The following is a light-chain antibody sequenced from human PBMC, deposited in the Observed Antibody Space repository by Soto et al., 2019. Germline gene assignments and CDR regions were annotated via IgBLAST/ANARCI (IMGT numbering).Light chain of an antibody. CDR1: QSVNSRY. V-gene: IGKV3-20*01. J-gene: IGKJ1*01. CDR2: GAS. Sequence: EIVLTQSPGTLSLSPGERATLSCRASQSVNSRYLAWYQQKPGQAPRLLISGASTRATGIPDKFSGSGYGTDFTLTISRLEPEDFAVYYCQQYGNSRWTFGQGTKVDIK. CDR3: QQYGNSRWT.